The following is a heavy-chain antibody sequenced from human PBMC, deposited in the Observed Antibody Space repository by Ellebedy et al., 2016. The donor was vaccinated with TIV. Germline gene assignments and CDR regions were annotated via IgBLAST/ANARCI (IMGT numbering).Heavy chain of an antibody. V-gene: IGHV3-23*01. CDR1: GFTFNSYA. D-gene: IGHD2-2*01. Sequence: GESLKISCAASGFTFNSYAMSWVRQAPGKGLEWVSTISNNGSRTYYVDSVEGRLIISRDNSKRQLYLQMNSLRAEDTAGYYCAKGRGGGSDSSTPRYYFDYWGLGTLVTVSS. CDR3: AKGRGGGSDSSTPRYYFDY. CDR2: ISNNGSRT. J-gene: IGHJ4*02.